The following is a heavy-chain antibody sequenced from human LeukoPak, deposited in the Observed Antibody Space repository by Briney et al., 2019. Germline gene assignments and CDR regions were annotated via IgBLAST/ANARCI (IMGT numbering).Heavy chain of an antibody. V-gene: IGHV3-48*03. CDR2: IGSSDSAK. J-gene: IGHJ4*02. Sequence: GGSLRLSCVASGFTFSSYEMNGVRQAPGRGLEWLSYIGSSDSAKHYEDSVKGRFAIYRDNAKNSMYLQMNSLRVEDTAVYYCARDDYGDIDYWGKGALVTVSS. D-gene: IGHD4-17*01. CDR3: ARDDYGDIDY. CDR1: GFTFSSYE.